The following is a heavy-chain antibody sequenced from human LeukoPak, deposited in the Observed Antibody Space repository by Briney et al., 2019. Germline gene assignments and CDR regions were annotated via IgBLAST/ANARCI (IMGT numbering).Heavy chain of an antibody. D-gene: IGHD5-18*01. CDR3: ARAGSGYSYGTPVAVWFDP. CDR1: GGSTSSSNW. Sequence: PSETLSLTCAVSGGSTSSSNWWSWVRQPPGKGLEWIGEIYHSGSTNYNPSLKSRVTISVDKSKNQFSLKLSSVTAADTAVYYCARAGSGYSYGTPVAVWFDPWGQGTLVTVSS. CDR2: IYHSGST. J-gene: IGHJ5*02. V-gene: IGHV4-4*02.